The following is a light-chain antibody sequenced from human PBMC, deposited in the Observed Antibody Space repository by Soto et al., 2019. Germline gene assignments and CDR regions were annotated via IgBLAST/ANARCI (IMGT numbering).Light chain of an antibody. V-gene: IGLV3-21*04. CDR2: YDS. CDR3: QVWGSSSDHVV. J-gene: IGLJ2*01. Sequence: SYELTQPPSVSVAPGKTARITCGGNNIGSKSVHWYQQKPGQAPVLVIYYDSDRPSGIPERFSGSNSGNTATLTISRVEAGDDADYYCQVWGSSSDHVVFGGGTKLTVL. CDR1: NIGSKS.